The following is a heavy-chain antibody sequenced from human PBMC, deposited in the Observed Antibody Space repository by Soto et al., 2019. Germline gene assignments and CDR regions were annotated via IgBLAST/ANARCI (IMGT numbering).Heavy chain of an antibody. CDR3: AKGFGGSSPFGY. V-gene: IGHV3-23*01. D-gene: IGHD6-6*01. CDR2: ISGSGGAT. Sequence: QTGGSLRLSCAASGFTFNNYALTWVRQAPGKGLEWVSAISGSGGATYYADSVKGRFTISRDNSKNTLYLQMNSLKAEDTAVYYCAKGFGGSSPFGYWGQGALVTVSS. CDR1: GFTFNNYA. J-gene: IGHJ4*02.